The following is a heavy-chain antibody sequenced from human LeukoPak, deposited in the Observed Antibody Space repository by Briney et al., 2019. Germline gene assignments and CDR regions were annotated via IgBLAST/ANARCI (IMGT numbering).Heavy chain of an antibody. CDR2: ISSSSSYI. CDR3: AKDRDDYVWGSYLGAFDI. V-gene: IGHV3-21*04. Sequence: GGSLRLSCAASGFTFSSYSMNWVRQAPGKGLEWVSSISSSSSYIYYADSVKGRFTISRDNAKNSLYLQMNSLRAEDTAVFYCAKDRDDYVWGSYLGAFDIWGQGTMVTVSS. CDR1: GFTFSSYS. D-gene: IGHD3-16*01. J-gene: IGHJ3*02.